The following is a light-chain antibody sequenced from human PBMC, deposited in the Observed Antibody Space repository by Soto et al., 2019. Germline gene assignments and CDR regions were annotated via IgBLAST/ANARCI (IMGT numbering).Light chain of an antibody. CDR1: SSDVGSYNL. Sequence: HYVLTQPASVSGSPGQSITISWTGTSSDVGSYNLVSWYQQHPGKAPKLMIYEGSKRPSGVSNRFSGSKSGNTASLTISGLQAEDEADYYCCSYAGSSTWVFGGGTQLTVL. CDR2: EGS. J-gene: IGLJ2*01. V-gene: IGLV2-23*01. CDR3: CSYAGSSTWV.